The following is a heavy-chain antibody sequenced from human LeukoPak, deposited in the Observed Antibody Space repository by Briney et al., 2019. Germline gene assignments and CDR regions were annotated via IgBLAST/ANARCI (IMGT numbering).Heavy chain of an antibody. Sequence: GGSLRLSCAASGFTFSGSAIHGVRQASGKGREWVGRVRTKGNGYATQYAAPVKGRFTISRDDSKNTAYLQMNSLKTEDTAVYFCSSYDNSGYYYRNYWGQGTLVTVSS. D-gene: IGHD3-22*01. CDR3: SSYDNSGYYYRNY. J-gene: IGHJ4*02. V-gene: IGHV3-73*01. CDR2: VRTKGNGYAT. CDR1: GFTFSGSA.